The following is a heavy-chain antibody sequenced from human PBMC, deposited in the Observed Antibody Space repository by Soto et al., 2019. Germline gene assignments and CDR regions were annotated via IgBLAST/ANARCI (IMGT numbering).Heavy chain of an antibody. CDR2: ISSSSSYI. V-gene: IGHV3-21*01. CDR1: GFTFSSYS. J-gene: IGHJ3*02. Sequence: GGSLRLSCAASGFTFSSYSMNWVRQAPGKGLEWVSSISSSSSYIYYADSVKGRFTISRDNAKNSLYLQMNSLRAEGTAVYYCARALSGSYDDAFDIWGQGTMVTVSS. D-gene: IGHD1-26*01. CDR3: ARALSGSYDDAFDI.